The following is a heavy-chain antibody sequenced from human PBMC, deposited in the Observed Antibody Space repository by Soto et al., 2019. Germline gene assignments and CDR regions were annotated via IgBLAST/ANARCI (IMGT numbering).Heavy chain of an antibody. CDR3: ARGYGDYVGRWFDP. CDR2: IIPIFGTA. Sequence: SVKVSCKASGGTFSSYAISWVRQAPGQGLEWMGGIIPIFGTANYAQKFQGRVTITADESTSTAYMELSSLRSEDTAVYYCARGYGDYVGRWFDPWGQGTLVTVSS. D-gene: IGHD4-17*01. V-gene: IGHV1-69*13. J-gene: IGHJ5*02. CDR1: GGTFSSYA.